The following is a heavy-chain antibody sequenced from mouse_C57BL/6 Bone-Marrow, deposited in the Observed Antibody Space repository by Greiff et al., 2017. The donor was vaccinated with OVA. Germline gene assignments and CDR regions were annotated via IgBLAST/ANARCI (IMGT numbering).Heavy chain of an antibody. CDR1: GYTFTSYW. J-gene: IGHJ4*01. CDR3: AKEKLITTVVGAMDY. Sequence: QVQLQQPGAELVRPGSSVKLSCKASGYTFTSYWMHWVKQRPIQGLEWIGNIDPSDSETHYNQKFKDKATLTVDKSSSTAYMQLSSLTSEDSAVYYCAKEKLITTVVGAMDYWGQGTSVTVSS. CDR2: IDPSDSET. D-gene: IGHD1-1*01. V-gene: IGHV1-52*01.